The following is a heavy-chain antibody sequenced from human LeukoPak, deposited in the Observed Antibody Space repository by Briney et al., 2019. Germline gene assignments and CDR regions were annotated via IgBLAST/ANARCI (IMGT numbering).Heavy chain of an antibody. J-gene: IGHJ4*02. CDR2: IDPSDSYT. D-gene: IGHD3-16*01. CDR3: ARHPYYDYAWGSLGD. CDR1: GYSFTSHW. V-gene: IGHV5-10-1*01. Sequence: GESLKISCKGSGYSFTSHWISWVHQMPGKGLEWMGRIDPSDSYTNYSPSFQGHVTISADKSISTAYLQWSSLKASDTAMYYCARHPYYDYAWGSLGDWGQGTLVTVSS.